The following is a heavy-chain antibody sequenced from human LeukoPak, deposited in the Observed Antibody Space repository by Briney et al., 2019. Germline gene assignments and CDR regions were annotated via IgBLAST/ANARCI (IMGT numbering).Heavy chain of an antibody. J-gene: IGHJ6*03. CDR2: ISAYNGNT. Sequence: ASVKVSCKASGYTFTSYGISWVRQAPGQGLEWMGWISAYNGNTNYAQKFQGRVTMTRDTSISTAYMELSRLRSDDTAVYYCARVYSGSYYYYYYMDVWGKGTTVTISS. V-gene: IGHV1-18*01. CDR3: ARVYSGSYYYYYYMDV. CDR1: GYTFTSYG. D-gene: IGHD1-26*01.